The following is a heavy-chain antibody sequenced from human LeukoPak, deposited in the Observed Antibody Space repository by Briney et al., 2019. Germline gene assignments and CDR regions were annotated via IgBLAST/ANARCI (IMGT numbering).Heavy chain of an antibody. Sequence: GGSLRLSCAASGFTFSSYSMNWVRQAPGKGLEWVSSISSSSSYIYYADSVKGRFTISRDNAKNSPYLQMNSLRAEDTAVYYCAREVSSSWSIDAFDIWGQGTMVTVSS. CDR3: AREVSSSWSIDAFDI. V-gene: IGHV3-21*01. CDR2: ISSSSSYI. D-gene: IGHD6-13*01. J-gene: IGHJ3*02. CDR1: GFTFSSYS.